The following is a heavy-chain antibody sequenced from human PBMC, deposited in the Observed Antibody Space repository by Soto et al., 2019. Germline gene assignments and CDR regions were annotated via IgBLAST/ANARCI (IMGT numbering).Heavy chain of an antibody. J-gene: IGHJ6*02. CDR3: ARDASYGDYEYGMDV. V-gene: IGHV1-46*04. CDR1: GDTFGSYS. Sequence: QVHLVQSGAEVRKPGASVVVSCKSSGDTFGSYSIHWVRQAPGQGIEWMGTVNPSGKNANYAQKLQGRVKMTRDTSTSTGYMELSSLRSEDTAVYYCARDASYGDYEYGMDVWGQGTTVTVSS. D-gene: IGHD4-17*01. CDR2: VNPSGKNA.